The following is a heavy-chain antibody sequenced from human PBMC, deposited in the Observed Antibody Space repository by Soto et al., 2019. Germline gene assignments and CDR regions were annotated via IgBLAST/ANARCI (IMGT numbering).Heavy chain of an antibody. D-gene: IGHD1-1*01. CDR3: ARGFPPLAGTNKGMGFDP. J-gene: IGHJ5*02. V-gene: IGHV4-34*01. CDR2: INHSGST. CDR1: GGSFSGYY. Sequence: QVQLQQWGAGLLKPSETLSLTCAVYGGSFSGYYWSWIRQPPGKGLEWIGEINHSGSTNYNPSLKSRVTIAVDTSKNQFSLKLSSVTAADTAVYYCARGFPPLAGTNKGMGFDPWGQGTLVTVSS.